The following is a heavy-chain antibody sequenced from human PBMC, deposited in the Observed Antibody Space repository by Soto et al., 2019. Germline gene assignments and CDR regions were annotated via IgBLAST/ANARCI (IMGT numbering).Heavy chain of an antibody. V-gene: IGHV3-30-3*01. J-gene: IGHJ6*04. D-gene: IGHD2-21*01. CDR2: ISYDGSNK. CDR3: ARALGVVAPRMDV. Sequence: QVQLVESGGGVVQPGRSLRLSCAASGFTFSSYAMHWVRQAPGKGLEWVAVISYDGSNKYYADSVKGRFTISRDNSKNTLYLQMNSLRAEDTAVYYCARALGVVAPRMDVWGKGTTVTVSS. CDR1: GFTFSSYA.